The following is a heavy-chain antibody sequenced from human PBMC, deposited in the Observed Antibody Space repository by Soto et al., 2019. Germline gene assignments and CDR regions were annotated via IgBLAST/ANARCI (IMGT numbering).Heavy chain of an antibody. Sequence: SETLSLTCTFSGGSISSGGYYWSWIRQHPGKGLEWIGYIYYSGSTYYNPSLKSRVTISVDTSKNQFSLKLSSVTAADTAVYYCARGREYCSGGSCYKYYFDYWGQGTLVTVSS. V-gene: IGHV4-31*03. D-gene: IGHD2-15*01. J-gene: IGHJ4*02. CDR1: GGSISSGGYY. CDR2: IYYSGST. CDR3: ARGREYCSGGSCYKYYFDY.